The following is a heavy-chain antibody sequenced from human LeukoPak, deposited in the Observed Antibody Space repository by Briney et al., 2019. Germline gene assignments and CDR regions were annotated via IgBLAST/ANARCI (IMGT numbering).Heavy chain of an antibody. CDR1: GGTFSNYA. Sequence: ASVKVSCKASGGTFSNYAISWVRQAPGQGREWMGWINPNSGGTNYAQKFQGRVTMTRDTSIRTAYMDLSRLRSDDTAVYYCARGSIVGATFDYFDYWGQGTLVTVSS. D-gene: IGHD1-26*01. CDR2: INPNSGGT. CDR3: ARGSIVGATFDYFDY. J-gene: IGHJ4*02. V-gene: IGHV1-2*02.